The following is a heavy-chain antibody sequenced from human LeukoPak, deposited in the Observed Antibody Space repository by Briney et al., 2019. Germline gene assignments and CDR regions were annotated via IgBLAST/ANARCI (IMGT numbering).Heavy chain of an antibody. V-gene: IGHV3-21*01. J-gene: IGHJ6*04. Sequence: GGSLRLSCGAPGFTFSTYSMNWVRQAPGKGLEWVSSINSGSDYIYYADSVKGRFIISRDNAKNSLSLQINSLRAEDTAVYYCARDRDYYGSGSYRYYYYYGMDVWGKGTTVIVSS. CDR2: INSGSDYI. CDR3: ARDRDYYGSGSYRYYYYYGMDV. CDR1: GFTFSTYS. D-gene: IGHD3-10*01.